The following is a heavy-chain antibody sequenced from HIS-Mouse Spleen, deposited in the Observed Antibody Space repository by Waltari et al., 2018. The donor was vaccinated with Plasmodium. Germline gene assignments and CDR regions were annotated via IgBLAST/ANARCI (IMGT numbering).Heavy chain of an antibody. CDR3: ARRGGSYYYFDY. J-gene: IGHJ4*02. V-gene: IGHV4-39*01. CDR2: IYYRGST. D-gene: IGHD1-26*01. Sequence: QLQLQESGPGLVKPSETLSPTCTVSGGSISSSSYYGGWIRQPPGKGLEWIGSIYYRGSTYYNPSLKSRVTISVDTSKNQFSLKLSSVTAADTAVYYCARRGGSYYYFDYWGQGTLVTVSS. CDR1: GGSISSSSYY.